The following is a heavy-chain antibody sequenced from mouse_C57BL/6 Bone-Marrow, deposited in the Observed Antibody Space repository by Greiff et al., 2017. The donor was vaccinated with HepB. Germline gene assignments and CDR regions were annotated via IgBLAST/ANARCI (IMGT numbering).Heavy chain of an antibody. CDR3: AIRATAQATHYAMDY. D-gene: IGHD3-2*02. CDR2: IDPSDSYT. CDR1: GYTFTSYW. Sequence: QVQLQQPGAELVMPGASVKLSCKASGYTFTSYWMHWVKQRPGQGLEWIGEIDPSDSYTNYNQKFKGKSTLTVDKSSSTAYMQLSSLTSEDSAVYYCAIRATAQATHYAMDYWGQGTSVTVSS. V-gene: IGHV1-69*01. J-gene: IGHJ4*01.